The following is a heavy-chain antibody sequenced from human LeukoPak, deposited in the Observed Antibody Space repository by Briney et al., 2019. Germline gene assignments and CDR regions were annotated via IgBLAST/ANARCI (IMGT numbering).Heavy chain of an antibody. D-gene: IGHD1-26*01. CDR1: GHTFTGYY. CDR3: AAGELLSYYGMDV. J-gene: IGHJ6*02. Sequence: EASVKVSCKASGHTFTGYYMHWVRQAPGQGLEWMGWINPNSGGTNYAQKFQGRVTMTRDTSISTAYMGLSRLRSDDTAVYYCAAGELLSYYGMDVWGQGTTVTVSS. V-gene: IGHV1-2*02. CDR2: INPNSGGT.